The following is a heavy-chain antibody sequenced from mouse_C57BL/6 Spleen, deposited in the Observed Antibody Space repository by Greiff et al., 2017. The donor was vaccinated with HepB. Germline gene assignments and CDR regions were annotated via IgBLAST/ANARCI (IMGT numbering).Heavy chain of an antibody. CDR1: GYAFSSSW. J-gene: IGHJ2*01. Sequence: QVQLQQSGPELVKPGASVKISCKASGYAFSSSWMNWVKQRPGKGLEWIGRIYPGDGDTNYNGKFKGKATLTADKSSSTAYMQLSSLTSEDSAVYFCAREGVGGRYYFDYWGQGTTLTVSS. V-gene: IGHV1-82*01. D-gene: IGHD1-1*01. CDR2: IYPGDGDT. CDR3: AREGVGGRYYFDY.